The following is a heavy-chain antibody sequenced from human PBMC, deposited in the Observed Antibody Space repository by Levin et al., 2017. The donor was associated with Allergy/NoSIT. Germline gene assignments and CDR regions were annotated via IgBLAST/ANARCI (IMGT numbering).Heavy chain of an antibody. Sequence: GGSLRLSCAASGFIFSNYNMNWVRQAPGKGPEWLSFISSSSSNIIYADSVKGRFTISRDNAKNSLFLQLNSLRAEDTAMYYCTREGCSDGSCNSDYWGQGTLVTVSS. J-gene: IGHJ4*02. D-gene: IGHD2-15*01. CDR1: GFIFSNYN. CDR3: TREGCSDGSCNSDY. V-gene: IGHV3-48*01. CDR2: ISSSSSNI.